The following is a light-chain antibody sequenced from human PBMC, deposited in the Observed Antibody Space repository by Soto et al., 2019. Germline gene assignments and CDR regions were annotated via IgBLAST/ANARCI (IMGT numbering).Light chain of an antibody. J-gene: IGKJ2*01. Sequence: EIVLTQSPATLSLSPGERATLSCRASQSVSTCFVWCYQKPGQAPLLLIYDASNTATGIPARVSVSGSGTGLTLTIIILWPEDLEVYYCHRRRHWPLRYTFGRGTKLEIK. CDR1: QSVSTC. V-gene: IGKV3-11*01. CDR2: DAS. CDR3: HRRRHWPLRYT.